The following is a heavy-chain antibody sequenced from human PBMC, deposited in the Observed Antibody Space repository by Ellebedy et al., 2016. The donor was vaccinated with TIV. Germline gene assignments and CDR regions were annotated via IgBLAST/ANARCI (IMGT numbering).Heavy chain of an antibody. D-gene: IGHD2-2*01. Sequence: GESLKISXAASGFSFSNYWMDWARQAPGKGLEWVASIKDDGSEKYYVDSVKGRFTISRDNAKNSLYLQMNSPRVEDTAVYYCVRDSLRLSSTGWGQGTLVTVSS. CDR2: IKDDGSEK. J-gene: IGHJ4*02. V-gene: IGHV3-7*01. CDR1: GFSFSNYW. CDR3: VRDSLRLSSTG.